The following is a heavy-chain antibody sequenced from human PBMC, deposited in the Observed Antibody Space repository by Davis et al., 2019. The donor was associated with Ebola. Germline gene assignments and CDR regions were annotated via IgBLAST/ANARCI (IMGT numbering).Heavy chain of an antibody. CDR3: ATLDILTAYIPYAMDI. V-gene: IGHV1-69-2*01. CDR1: GYSFSDYY. Sequence: ASVKVSCKASGYSFSDYYMHWVQGAPGKGLEWVGLVDPKGGKTVYAEKFQDRVTITADKSTDTVYMELSSLRYEDTAIYYCATLDILTAYIPYAMDIWGQGTTVTVS. D-gene: IGHD3-9*01. CDR2: VDPKGGKT. J-gene: IGHJ6*02.